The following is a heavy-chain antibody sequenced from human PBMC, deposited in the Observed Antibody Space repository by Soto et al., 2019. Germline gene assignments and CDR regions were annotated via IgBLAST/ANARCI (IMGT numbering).Heavy chain of an antibody. D-gene: IGHD2-21*02. Sequence: QVQLVQSGAEVKKPGASVKVSCKASGYTFTSYYMHWVRQAPGQGLEWMGIINPGGGSTSYAQKFQGRVTITRDTSTSNVYMELSSLRSEDTAVYYCARAPRTLYYIRDWPHGDLDYWGQGTLVTVSS. CDR2: INPGGGST. CDR1: GYTFTSYY. V-gene: IGHV1-46*01. CDR3: ARAPRTLYYIRDWPHGDLDY. J-gene: IGHJ4*02.